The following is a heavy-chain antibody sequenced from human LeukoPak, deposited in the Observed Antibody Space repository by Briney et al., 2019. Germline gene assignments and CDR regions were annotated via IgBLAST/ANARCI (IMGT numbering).Heavy chain of an antibody. CDR3: AKVKGSAGYFDY. Sequence: GGSLRLSCAASGFTFSSYAMHWVRQAPGKGLEYVSTISSNGGSTYYANSVKGRFTISRGNSKNTLYLQMGSLRAEDTAVYYCAKVKGSAGYFDYWGQGTLVTVSS. V-gene: IGHV3-64*01. CDR2: ISSNGGST. CDR1: GFTFSSYA. J-gene: IGHJ4*02. D-gene: IGHD6-25*01.